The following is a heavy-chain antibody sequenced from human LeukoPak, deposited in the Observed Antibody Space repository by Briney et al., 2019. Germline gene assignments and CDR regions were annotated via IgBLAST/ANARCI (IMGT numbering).Heavy chain of an antibody. CDR3: ARSSGVELRDGTDY. J-gene: IGHJ4*02. Sequence: GGSLRLSCAASGLTFSNYAMNWVRQAPGKGLEWVSAISGGGDTTYYADSVKGRFTISRDNSKNTLYLQMNSLRAEDTAVYYCARSSGVELRDGTDYWGQGTLVTVSS. CDR2: ISGGGDTT. V-gene: IGHV3-23*01. CDR1: GLTFSNYA. D-gene: IGHD1-7*01.